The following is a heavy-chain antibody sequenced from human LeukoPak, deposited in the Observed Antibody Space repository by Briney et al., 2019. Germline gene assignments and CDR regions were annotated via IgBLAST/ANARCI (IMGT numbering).Heavy chain of an antibody. V-gene: IGHV4-30-2*01. J-gene: IGHJ6*04. D-gene: IGHD3-10*01. CDR2: IYHSGST. CDR1: GGSISSGGYS. Sequence: SQTLSLTCAVSGGSISSGGYSGSWIRQPPGKGLEWIGYIYHSGSTYYNPSLKSRVTISVDRSKNQFSLKLSSVTAADTAVYYCARGITMVRGVIRHYYYYGMDVWGKGTTVTVSS. CDR3: ARGITMVRGVIRHYYYYGMDV.